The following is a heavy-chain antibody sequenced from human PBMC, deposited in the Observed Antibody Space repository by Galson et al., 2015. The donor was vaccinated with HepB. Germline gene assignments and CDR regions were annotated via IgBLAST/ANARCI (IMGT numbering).Heavy chain of an antibody. Sequence: SVKVSCKASGGTFSSYAISWVRQAPGQGLEWMGRIIPILGIANYAQKFQGRVTITADKSTSTAYMELSSLRSEDTAVYYCARVISGGSQYYFDYRGQGTLVTVSS. V-gene: IGHV1-69*04. CDR3: ARVISGGSQYYFDY. D-gene: IGHD1-26*01. CDR2: IIPILGIA. J-gene: IGHJ4*02. CDR1: GGTFSSYA.